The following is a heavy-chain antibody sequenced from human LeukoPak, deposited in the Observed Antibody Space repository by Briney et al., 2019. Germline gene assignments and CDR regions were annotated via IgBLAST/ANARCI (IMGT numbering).Heavy chain of an antibody. CDR2: IASDGSHT. Sequence: GRSLRLSCAASGFIFSTYFMHWVRQAPGKGLEWVADIASDGSHTFYVESVKGRFTISRDNSKNTLYLQMNSLRAEDTAVYFGAREGQDTILHSVAFDIWGQGTMVTVSS. D-gene: IGHD2-21*01. CDR3: AREGQDTILHSVAFDI. J-gene: IGHJ3*02. CDR1: GFIFSTYF. V-gene: IGHV3-30-3*01.